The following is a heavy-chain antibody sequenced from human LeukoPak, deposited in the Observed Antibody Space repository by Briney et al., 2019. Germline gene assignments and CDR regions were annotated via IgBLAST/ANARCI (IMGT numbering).Heavy chain of an antibody. CDR2: INSDGSST. J-gene: IGHJ5*02. CDR3: ARVPDYGDDPGWFDP. V-gene: IGHV3-74*01. Sequence: GGPLRLSCAASGFTFSSYWMHWVRQAPGKGLVWVSRINSDGSSTSYADSVKGRFTISRDNAKNTLYLQMNSLRAEDTAVYYCARVPDYGDDPGWFDPWGQGTLVTVSS. CDR1: GFTFSSYW. D-gene: IGHD4-17*01.